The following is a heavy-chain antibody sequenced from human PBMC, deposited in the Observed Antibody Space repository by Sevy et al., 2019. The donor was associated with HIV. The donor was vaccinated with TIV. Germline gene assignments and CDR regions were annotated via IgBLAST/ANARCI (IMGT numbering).Heavy chain of an antibody. CDR3: VXAVAADGSF. Sequence: GGSLRLSCAASGFSLXTYWMSWVRQAPGKGLEWVANIKQDXSVTYYVDSVKGRFTISRDNARNFLFLQMNSLRAEDTAWFYCVXAVAADGSFWGQGTLVTVSS. V-gene: IGHV3-7*04. CDR2: IKQDXSVT. D-gene: IGHD6-13*01. J-gene: IGHJ4*02. CDR1: GFSLXTYW.